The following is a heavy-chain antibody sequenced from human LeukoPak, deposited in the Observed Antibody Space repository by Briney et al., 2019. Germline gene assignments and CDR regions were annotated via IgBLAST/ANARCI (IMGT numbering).Heavy chain of an antibody. V-gene: IGHV1-2*06. CDR2: INPNSGGT. J-gene: IGHJ3*02. D-gene: IGHD6-19*01. CDR1: GYTVTGYY. Sequence: ASVKVSCKASGYTVTGYYMHWVRQAPGQGLEWMGQINPNSGGTNYVQKFQGRVTMTRDTSFTTAYMELSGLRSDDTAVYYCARVRIGVAGNTFDMWGQGTMVTVS. CDR3: ARVRIGVAGNTFDM.